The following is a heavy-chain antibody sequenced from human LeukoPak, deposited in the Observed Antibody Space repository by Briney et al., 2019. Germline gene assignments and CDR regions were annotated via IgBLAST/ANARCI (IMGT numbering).Heavy chain of an antibody. D-gene: IGHD3-9*01. V-gene: IGHV3-15*01. J-gene: IGHJ3*01. CDR3: TTFDFAAFDV. CDR2: IKRKTDGGTT. Sequence: GGSLRLSCAASGFTFSNAWMSWVRQAPGKGLEWVGRIKRKTDGGTTDYGAPVEGRFTVSRDDSKNTLYLQMNSLKSEDTAVYYCTTFDFAAFDVWGQGTMVTVSS. CDR1: GFTFSNAW.